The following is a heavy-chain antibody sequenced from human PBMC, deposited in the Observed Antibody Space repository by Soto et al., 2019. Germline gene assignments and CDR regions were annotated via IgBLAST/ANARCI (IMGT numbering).Heavy chain of an antibody. CDR2: IIPIFDAT. Sequence: QVQLVQSGAEVKKPGSSVKVSCKVAGGPFSTLSISWVRQSPGQGLVWMGGIIPIFDATNYAQKFQGRVTITADDSTSTAYMEVSSLRSDDTAVYYCARDLPNRAGSVWGPGTLVTVSS. CDR3: ARDLPNRAGSV. V-gene: IGHV1-69*01. CDR1: GGPFSTLS. D-gene: IGHD3-10*01. J-gene: IGHJ4*02.